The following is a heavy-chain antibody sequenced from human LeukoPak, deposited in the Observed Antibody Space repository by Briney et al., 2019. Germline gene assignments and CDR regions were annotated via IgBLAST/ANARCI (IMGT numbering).Heavy chain of an antibody. CDR3: ASLVGATSVAAFDI. V-gene: IGHV4-34*01. J-gene: IGHJ3*02. D-gene: IGHD1-26*01. CDR2: INHSGST. Sequence: PSETLSLTCAVYGGSFSGYYWSWIRQPPGKGLEWIGEINHSGSTNYNPSLKSRVTISVDTSKNQFSLKLSSVTAADTAVYYCASLVGATSVAAFDIWGQGTMVTVSS. CDR1: GGSFSGYY.